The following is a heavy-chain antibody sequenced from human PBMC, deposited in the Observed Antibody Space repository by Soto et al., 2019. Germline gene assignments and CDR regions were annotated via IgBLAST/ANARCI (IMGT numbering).Heavy chain of an antibody. Sequence: GGSLRLSCAASGFTFSSYTMHWVRQTPVNGLEFVAHISYYLGDKYYADSVKGRFTISRYNSKNTLYLQMNSLKTYDTSVYYFAREYSLEVVAPGYWGQGILVTVSS. J-gene: IGHJ4*02. CDR2: ISYYLGDK. CDR3: AREYSLEVVAPGY. V-gene: IGHV3-30-3*01. CDR1: GFTFSSYT. D-gene: IGHD3-22*01.